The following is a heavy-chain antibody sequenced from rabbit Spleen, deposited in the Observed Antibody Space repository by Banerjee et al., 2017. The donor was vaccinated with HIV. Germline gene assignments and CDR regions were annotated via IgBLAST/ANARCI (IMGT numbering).Heavy chain of an antibody. V-gene: IGHV1S45*01. CDR3: ARDAGTSFSTYGMDL. J-gene: IGHJ6*01. D-gene: IGHD8-1*01. CDR2: IYAGSSDST. CDR1: GFSFNSGYD. Sequence: QEQLVESGGGLVKPGASLTLTCKASGFSFNSGYDMCWVRQAPGKGLEWIACIYAGSSDSTYSATWAKGRFTLSKTSSTTVTLQMTSLTAADTATYFCARDAGTSFSTYGMDLWGPGTLVTVS.